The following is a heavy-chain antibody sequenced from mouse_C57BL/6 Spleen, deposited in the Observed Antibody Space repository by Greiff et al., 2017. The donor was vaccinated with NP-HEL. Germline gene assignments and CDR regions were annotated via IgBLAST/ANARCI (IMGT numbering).Heavy chain of an antibody. J-gene: IGHJ2*01. V-gene: IGHV1-7*01. D-gene: IGHD2-4*01. Sequence: QVHVKQSGAELAKPGASVKLSCKASGYTFTSYWMHWVKQRPGQGLEWIGYINPSSGYTKYNQKFKDKATLTADKSSSTAYMQLSSLTYEDSAVYYCADYDYDGYFDYWGQGTTLTVSS. CDR3: ADYDYDGYFDY. CDR2: INPSSGYT. CDR1: GYTFTSYW.